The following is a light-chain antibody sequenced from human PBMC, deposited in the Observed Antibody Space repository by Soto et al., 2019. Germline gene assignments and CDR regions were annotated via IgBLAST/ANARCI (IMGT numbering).Light chain of an antibody. J-gene: IGLJ3*02. V-gene: IGLV2-8*01. CDR3: YSFAGRDTLDV. CDR2: EGN. Sequence: QAALTQPPSASGAPGQSGTISVTGTAGDIGGYDYVSWYQQHPVKPPKLMIYEGNKRPSGVPDRFSGSKSRNTASLTVSGLQPEDEADYFCYSFAGRDTLDVFGAGTQLTVL. CDR1: AGDIGGYDY.